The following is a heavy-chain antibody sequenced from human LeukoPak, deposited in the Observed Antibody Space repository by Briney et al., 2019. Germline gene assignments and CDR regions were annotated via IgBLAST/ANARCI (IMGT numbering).Heavy chain of an antibody. J-gene: IGHJ3*02. CDR1: GFTFSGSA. D-gene: IGHD2-15*01. Sequence: GGSLRLSCAASGFTFSGSALHWVRQASGKGLEWVGRIRSTANGYATAYAASVKGRFTISRDDSKNTAYLQMDSLKTEDTAVYYCTRGAYCSGGRCPGPFDIWGQGTTVTVSS. CDR3: TRGAYCSGGRCPGPFDI. CDR2: IRSTANGYAT. V-gene: IGHV3-73*01.